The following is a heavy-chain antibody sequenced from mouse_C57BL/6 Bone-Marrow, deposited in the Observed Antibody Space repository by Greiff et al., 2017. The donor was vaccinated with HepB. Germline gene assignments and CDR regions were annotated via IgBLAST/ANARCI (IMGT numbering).Heavy chain of an antibody. CDR2: IYPGSGST. V-gene: IGHV1-55*01. CDR3: ARFLWLRRGIAY. D-gene: IGHD2-2*01. Sequence: QVQLKQPGAELVKPGASVKMSCKASGYTFTSYWITWVKQRPGQGLEWIGDIYPGSGSTNYNEKFKSKATLTVDTSSSTAYMQLSSLTSEDSAVYYCARFLWLRRGIAYWGQGTLVTVSA. J-gene: IGHJ3*01. CDR1: GYTFTSYW.